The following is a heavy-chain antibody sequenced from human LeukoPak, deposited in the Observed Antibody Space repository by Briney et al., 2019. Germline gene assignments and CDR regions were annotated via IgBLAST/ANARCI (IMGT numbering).Heavy chain of an antibody. V-gene: IGHV3-30-3*01. CDR3: ARGPVVVVAYVDY. J-gene: IGHJ4*02. CDR1: GFTFNSYA. CDR2: ISIDGSHK. D-gene: IGHD2-15*01. Sequence: PGGSLRLSCAASGFTFNSYAMHWVRQAPGKGLEWVAVISIDGSHKYYADSVKGRLTASRDNSKNTLYLEMSSLTAEDTAVYYCARGPVVVVAYVDYWGQGTLVTVSS.